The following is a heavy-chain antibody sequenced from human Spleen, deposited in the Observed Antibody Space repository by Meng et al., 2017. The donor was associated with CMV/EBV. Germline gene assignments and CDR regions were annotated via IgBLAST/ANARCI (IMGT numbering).Heavy chain of an antibody. CDR1: GFTFSNYA. V-gene: IGHV3-23*01. J-gene: IGHJ4*02. D-gene: IGHD6-13*01. CDR2: VTGSGGST. Sequence: GGSLRLSCAASGFTFSNYAMSWVRQAPGKGLEWVSAVTGSGGSTYYADSVKGRSTISRDNSKNTLYLQMNSLRVEDTAVYYCAKAYSSSWYREYYDYWGQGTLVTVSS. CDR3: AKAYSSSWYREYYDY.